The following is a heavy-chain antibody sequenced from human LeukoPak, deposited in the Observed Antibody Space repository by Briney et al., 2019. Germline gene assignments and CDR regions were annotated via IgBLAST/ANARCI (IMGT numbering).Heavy chain of an antibody. CDR1: GFTVSSNY. Sequence: GGSLRLSCAASGFTVSSNYMSWVRQAPGKGLEWVSVIYSGGSTYYADSVKGRFTISRDNSKNTLYLQMNSLRAEDTAVYYCAREYYDILTGPLNYWGQGTLVTVSS. V-gene: IGHV3-66*02. J-gene: IGHJ4*02. CDR2: IYSGGST. CDR3: AREYYDILTGPLNY. D-gene: IGHD3-9*01.